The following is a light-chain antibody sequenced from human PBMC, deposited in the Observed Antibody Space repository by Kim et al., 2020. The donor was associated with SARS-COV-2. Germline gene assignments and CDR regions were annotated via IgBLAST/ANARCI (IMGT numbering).Light chain of an antibody. CDR1: QGINTW. Sequence: DIQMTQSPFSVSASVGDRVTITCRASQGINTWLAWYQQRPGKAPKVLIYNISTVQSGVPSRFSGSGSGTDFTLTISSLQPEDFATYYCQQANSFPLTFGGGTKVDIK. CDR2: NIS. V-gene: IGKV1-12*01. J-gene: IGKJ4*01. CDR3: QQANSFPLT.